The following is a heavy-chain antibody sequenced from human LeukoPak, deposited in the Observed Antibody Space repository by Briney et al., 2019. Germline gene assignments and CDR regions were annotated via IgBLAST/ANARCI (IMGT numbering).Heavy chain of an antibody. D-gene: IGHD3-22*01. Sequence: PGGSLRLSCAASGFTFSSYAMPWVRQAPGKGLEWVAVISYDGSNKYYADSVKGRFTISRDNSKNTLYLQMNSLRAEDTAVYYCASSMIVVVITTEDYWGQGTLVTVSS. CDR1: GFTFSSYA. J-gene: IGHJ4*02. V-gene: IGHV3-30-3*01. CDR2: ISYDGSNK. CDR3: ASSMIVVVITTEDY.